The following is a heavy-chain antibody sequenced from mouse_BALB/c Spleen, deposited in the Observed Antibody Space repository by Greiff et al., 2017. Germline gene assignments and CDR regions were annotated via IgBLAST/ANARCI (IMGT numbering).Heavy chain of an antibody. CDR2: ISDGGSYT. CDR1: GFTFSDYY. CDR3: ARGLFAY. V-gene: IGHV5-4*02. J-gene: IGHJ3*01. Sequence: EVQRVESGGGLVKPGGSLKLSCAASGFTFSDYYMYWVRQTPEKRLEWVATISDGGSYTYYPDSVKGRFTISRDNAKNNLYLQMSSLKSEDTAMYYCARGLFAYWGQGTLVTVSA.